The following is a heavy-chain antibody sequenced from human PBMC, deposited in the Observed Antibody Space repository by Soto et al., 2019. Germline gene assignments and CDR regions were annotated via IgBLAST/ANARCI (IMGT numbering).Heavy chain of an antibody. CDR3: ARDAAGFGELLPNYYYYYYMDV. Sequence: PSETLSLTCTVSGGSISSYYWSWIRQPPGKGLEWIGYIYYSGSTNYNPSLKSRVTISVDTSKNQFSLKLSSVTAADTAVYYCARDAAGFGELLPNYYYYYYMDVWGKGTTVTVSS. CDR2: IYYSGST. V-gene: IGHV4-59*01. CDR1: GGSISSYY. J-gene: IGHJ6*03. D-gene: IGHD3-10*01.